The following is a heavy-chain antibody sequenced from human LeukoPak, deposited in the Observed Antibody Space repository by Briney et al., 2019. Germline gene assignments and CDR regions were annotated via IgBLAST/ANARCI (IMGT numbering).Heavy chain of an antibody. V-gene: IGHV1-2*02. J-gene: IGHJ5*02. D-gene: IGHD3-22*01. CDR2: INPNIGGR. CDR3: ARDLNYYDSGGYSFS. CDR1: GYTFTVYY. Sequence: ASVTVSFTASGYTFTVYYRHWVRQGPGQGRGWMGWINPNIGGRKYAQKFQGRVTMTRDTSISTAYIELSRLRSDDTAVYYCARDLNYYDSGGYSFSWGQGTLVTASS.